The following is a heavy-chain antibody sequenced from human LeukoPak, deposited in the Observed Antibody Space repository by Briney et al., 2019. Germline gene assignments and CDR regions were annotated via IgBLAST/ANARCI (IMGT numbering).Heavy chain of an antibody. D-gene: IGHD3-10*02. J-gene: IGHJ4*02. V-gene: IGHV3-23*01. CDR3: AKESESSITMIGESPHGY. CDR1: GFTFSSYA. Sequence: GGSLRLSCAASGFTFSSYAMSWVRQAPGKGLEWVSAISGSGGSTYYADSVKGRFTISRDNSKNTLYLQMNSLRAEDTAVYYCAKESESSITMIGESPHGYWGQGTLVTVSS. CDR2: ISGSGGST.